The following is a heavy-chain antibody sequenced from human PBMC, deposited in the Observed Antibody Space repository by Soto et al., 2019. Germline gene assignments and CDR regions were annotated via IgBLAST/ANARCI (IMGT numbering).Heavy chain of an antibody. V-gene: IGHV4-59*01. CDR2: VHYTGSA. CDR1: GDSMSTNY. D-gene: IGHD2-15*01. CDR3: ARGRGDARGTRFDY. J-gene: IGHJ4*02. Sequence: PSETLSLSCTVSGDSMSTNYWTWIRQPPGKGLEWIAYVHYTGSATYNPSLKSRVTISVDTSKNQISLKMSSVTAADTAVYYCARGRGDARGTRFDYWGQGTLVTVSS.